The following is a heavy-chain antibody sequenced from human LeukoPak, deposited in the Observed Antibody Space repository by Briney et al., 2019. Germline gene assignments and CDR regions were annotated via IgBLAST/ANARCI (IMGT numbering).Heavy chain of an antibody. Sequence: GGSLRLSCAASGFTFSSYAISWVRQAPGKGLEWVSAMSGSGANTHYADSVKGRFTIFRDSSKNTLYPQMNSLRAEDTAVYYCAKRGHYDSSNSYAPFDYWGQGTLVTVSS. CDR3: AKRGHYDSSNSYAPFDY. V-gene: IGHV3-23*01. CDR1: GFTFSSYA. CDR2: MSGSGANT. D-gene: IGHD3-22*01. J-gene: IGHJ4*02.